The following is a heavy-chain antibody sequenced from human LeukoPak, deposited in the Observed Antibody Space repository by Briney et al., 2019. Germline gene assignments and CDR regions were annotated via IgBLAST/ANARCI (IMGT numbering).Heavy chain of an antibody. Sequence: GGSLRLSCAASGFTFSSYGMSWVRQAPGKGLEWVSAISGSGGSTYYADSVKGRFTISRDNSKNTLDLQMNSLRVEDTAVYYCAKDAYYYDSSGYYNYWGQGTLVTVSS. CDR1: GFTFSSYG. V-gene: IGHV3-23*01. D-gene: IGHD3-22*01. J-gene: IGHJ4*02. CDR2: ISGSGGST. CDR3: AKDAYYYDSSGYYNY.